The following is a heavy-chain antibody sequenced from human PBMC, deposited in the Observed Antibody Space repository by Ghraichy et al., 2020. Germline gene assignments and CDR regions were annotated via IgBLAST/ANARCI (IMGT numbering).Heavy chain of an antibody. J-gene: IGHJ6*02. CDR3: ANSLLRYLGYGMDV. V-gene: IGHV4-34*01. D-gene: IGHD3-9*01. CDR2: INHSGST. Sequence: SETLSLTCAVYGGSFSGYYWSWIRQPPGKGLEWIGEINHSGSTNYNPSLKSRVTISVDTSKNQFSLKLSSVTAADTAVYYCANSLLRYLGYGMDVWGQGTTVTVSS. CDR1: GGSFSGYY.